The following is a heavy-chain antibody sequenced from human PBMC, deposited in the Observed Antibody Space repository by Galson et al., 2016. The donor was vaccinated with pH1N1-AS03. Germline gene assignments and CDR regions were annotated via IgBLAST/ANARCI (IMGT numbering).Heavy chain of an antibody. CDR2: ISSDGSNK. CDR1: GFTFSPYA. V-gene: IGHV3-30*04. J-gene: IGHJ3*02. D-gene: IGHD3-3*01. Sequence: SLRLSCAGSGFTFSPYAMHWVRQAPGKGLEWVAVISSDGSNKYYSDSGKGRFTISRDNSKSTLYLQMNSLRVEDTAVYYCARGVVVGLGFDIWGQGTMVTVSS. CDR3: ARGVVVGLGFDI.